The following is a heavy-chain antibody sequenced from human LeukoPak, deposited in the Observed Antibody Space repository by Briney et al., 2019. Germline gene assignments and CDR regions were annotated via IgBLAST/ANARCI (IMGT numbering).Heavy chain of an antibody. CDR2: IDPSDSYT. V-gene: IGHV5-10-1*01. Sequence: GESLRISCKGSGYIFTSYWITWVRQVPGKGLEWMGRIDPSDSYTNYSPSFQGHVTISADKSLSTAYLQWSGLKASDTAMYYCARQRWPDYWGQGTLVTVSS. J-gene: IGHJ4*02. CDR1: GYIFTSYW. CDR3: ARQRWPDY. D-gene: IGHD5-24*01.